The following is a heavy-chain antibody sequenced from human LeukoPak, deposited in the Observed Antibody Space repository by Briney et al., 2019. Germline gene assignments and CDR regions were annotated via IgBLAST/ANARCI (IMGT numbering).Heavy chain of an antibody. CDR2: IYTSGST. V-gene: IGHV4-4*08. Sequence: SETLSLTCTVSDDSISDYYRGWIRQPPGKGLEWIGRIYTSGSTNYNPSLKSRVTISVDTSKNQFSLKLSAVTAADTAVYYCARRAGRTFPLFDYWGQGTLVTVSS. J-gene: IGHJ4*02. CDR1: DDSISDYY. CDR3: ARRAGRTFPLFDY.